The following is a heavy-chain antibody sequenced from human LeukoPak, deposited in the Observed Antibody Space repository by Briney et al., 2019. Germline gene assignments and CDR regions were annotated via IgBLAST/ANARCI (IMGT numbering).Heavy chain of an antibody. CDR3: ARAGGSYLGYYYYYMDV. J-gene: IGHJ6*03. CDR1: GFTFSSYS. Sequence: GGSLRLSCAASGFTFSSYSMNWVRQAPGEGLECVSSISSSSSYIYYADSVKGRFTISRDNAKNSLYLQMNSLRAEDTALYYCARAGGSYLGYYYYYMDVWGKGTTVTVSS. V-gene: IGHV3-21*04. D-gene: IGHD1-26*01. CDR2: ISSSSSYI.